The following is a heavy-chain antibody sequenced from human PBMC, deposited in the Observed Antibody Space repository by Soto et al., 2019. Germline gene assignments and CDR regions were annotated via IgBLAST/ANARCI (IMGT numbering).Heavy chain of an antibody. CDR2: IYYSGST. J-gene: IGHJ6*02. CDR3: ASIFSSSWYPGYYYYGMDV. Sequence: SXTLSLTCTVSGGSISSSSYYWCWIRQHPGKGLEWIGSIYYSGSTYYNPSLKSRVTISVDTSKNQFSLKLSSVTAADTAVYYCASIFSSSWYPGYYYYGMDVWGQGTTVTVSS. D-gene: IGHD6-13*01. V-gene: IGHV4-39*07. CDR1: GGSISSSSYY.